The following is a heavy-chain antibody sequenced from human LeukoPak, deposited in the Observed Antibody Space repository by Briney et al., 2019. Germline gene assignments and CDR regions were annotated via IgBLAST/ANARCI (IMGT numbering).Heavy chain of an antibody. J-gene: IGHJ3*02. CDR2: SIPIFGTA. CDR3: ARDLHHRGYYDTSGPYGI. Sequence: SVKVSCKASGGTFSSYAISWVRQAPGQGLEWMGRSIPIFGTANYAQKFQGRVTITTDESTSTAYMELSSLRSEDTALYYCARDLHHRGYYDTSGPYGIWGQGTLVTVSS. D-gene: IGHD3-22*01. CDR1: GGTFSSYA. V-gene: IGHV1-69*05.